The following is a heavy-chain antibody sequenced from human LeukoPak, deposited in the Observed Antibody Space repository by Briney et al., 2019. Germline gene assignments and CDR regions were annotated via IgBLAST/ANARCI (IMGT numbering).Heavy chain of an antibody. J-gene: IGHJ4*02. CDR1: GGSISSYY. CDR2: IYTSGST. Sequence: SETLSLTCTVSGGSISSYYWSWIRQPAGKGLEWIGRIYTSGSTNYNPSLKSRVTMSVVTSKNQFSLKLSSVTAADTAVYYCARDKGTYCSGGSCYSELDYWGQGTLVTVSS. CDR3: ARDKGTYCSGGSCYSELDY. V-gene: IGHV4-4*07. D-gene: IGHD2-15*01.